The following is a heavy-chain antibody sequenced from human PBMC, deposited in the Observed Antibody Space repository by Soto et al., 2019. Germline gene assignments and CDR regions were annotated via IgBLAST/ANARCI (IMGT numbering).Heavy chain of an antibody. CDR2: ITDTGGDA. D-gene: IGHD3-10*01. V-gene: IGHV3-23*01. CDR1: GLTFGSRA. Sequence: GGSLRLSCVASGLTFGSRAMSWVRQAPGEGLQWVSTITDTGGDAKYADSVRGRFVISRDNSKKTLYLQMTSLTAEDSAMYYCARGSTDSYPGSRIFDFWGRGTLVTVSS. CDR3: ARGSTDSYPGSRIFDF. J-gene: IGHJ4*02.